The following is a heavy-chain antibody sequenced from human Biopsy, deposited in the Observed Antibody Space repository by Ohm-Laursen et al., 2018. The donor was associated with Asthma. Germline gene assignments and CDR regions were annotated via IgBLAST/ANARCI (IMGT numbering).Heavy chain of an antibody. CDR1: GGTFSNFA. V-gene: IGHV1-69*01. CDR3: ARCQVGYSSGWSLLLKKIYYSGMDV. J-gene: IGHJ6*02. CDR2: IMTVFGTT. Sequence: RISCKSPGGTFSNFAISWVRQAPGQGLEWLGGIMTVFGTTNYAQKFQGRVTITADESTSTAYMEVTSLRSEGTAIYYCARCQVGYSSGWSLLLKKIYYSGMDVWGQGTAVTVSS. D-gene: IGHD6-19*01.